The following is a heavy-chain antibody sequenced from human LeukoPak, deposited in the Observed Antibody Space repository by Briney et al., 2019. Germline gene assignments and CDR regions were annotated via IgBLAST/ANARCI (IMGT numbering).Heavy chain of an antibody. CDR3: ARRAYSNYFDF. CDR2: IFYSGST. J-gene: IGHJ4*02. D-gene: IGHD4-11*01. V-gene: IGHV4-59*05. CDR1: GGSISSYY. Sequence: SETLSLTCTVSGGSISSYYWSWIRQPPGKGLEWIGNIFYSGSTYYNPFLKGQVTLSVDTSKNQFSLKLSSVTAADTAVYYCARRAYSNYFDFCGRGQLVPVSS.